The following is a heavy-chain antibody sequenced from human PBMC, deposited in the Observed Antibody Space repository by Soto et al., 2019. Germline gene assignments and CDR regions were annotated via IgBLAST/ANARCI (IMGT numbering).Heavy chain of an antibody. CDR3: ARRIAVANYYYYMDV. V-gene: IGHV4-39*07. CDR2: IYYSGST. CDR1: GGSISSSSYY. D-gene: IGHD6-19*01. J-gene: IGHJ6*03. Sequence: PSETLSLTCTVSGGSISSSSYYWGWIRQPPGKGLEWIGNIYYSGSTNYNPSLKSRVTISVDTSKNQFSLKLSSVTAADTAVYYCARRIAVANYYYYMDVWGKGTTVTVSS.